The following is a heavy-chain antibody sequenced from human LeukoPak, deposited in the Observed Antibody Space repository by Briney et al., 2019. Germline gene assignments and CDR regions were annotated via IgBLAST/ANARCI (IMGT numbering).Heavy chain of an antibody. V-gene: IGHV1-8*03. CDR3: ARGRKRSSGYDAFDI. CDR1: GYTFTSYD. Sequence: ASVKVSCKASGYTFTSYDINWVRQATGQGLEWMGWMNPNSGNTGYAQKFQGRVTITRNTSISTAYMELSSLRSEDTAVYHCARGRKRSSGYDAFDIWGQGTMVTVSS. CDR2: MNPNSGNT. D-gene: IGHD6-19*01. J-gene: IGHJ3*02.